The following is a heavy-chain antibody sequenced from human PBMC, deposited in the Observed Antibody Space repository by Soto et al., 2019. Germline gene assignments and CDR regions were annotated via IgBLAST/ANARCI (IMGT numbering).Heavy chain of an antibody. D-gene: IGHD3-16*02. CDR3: AKALGELSPESYDH. Sequence: PGGSLRLSCAASGFTFSSFGMHWVRQAPGKGLEWVAIISYDGSNQYYADSVKGRFTISRDNSKNTLDLQMNSLRVEDSAVYYCAKALGELSPESYDHWGRGILVTVSS. CDR1: GFTFSSFG. V-gene: IGHV3-30*18. J-gene: IGHJ4*02. CDR2: ISYDGSNQ.